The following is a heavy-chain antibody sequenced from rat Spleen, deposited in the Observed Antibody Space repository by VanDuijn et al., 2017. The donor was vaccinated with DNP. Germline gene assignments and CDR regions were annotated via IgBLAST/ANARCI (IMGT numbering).Heavy chain of an antibody. CDR2: ISSGGST. V-gene: IGHV2-19*01. J-gene: IGHJ3*01. CDR3: TRDPGGDYGFPFGY. CDR1: GFSLTDYS. D-gene: IGHD1-11*01. Sequence: QVQLKESGPGMVQPSQTLSLTCTVSGFSLTDYSVHWVRQPPGKVLEWIAAISSGGSTYYNSALKSRLSISRDTSKSQVFLKMNSLQTEDTAIYYCTRDPGGDYGFPFGYWGQGTLVTVSS.